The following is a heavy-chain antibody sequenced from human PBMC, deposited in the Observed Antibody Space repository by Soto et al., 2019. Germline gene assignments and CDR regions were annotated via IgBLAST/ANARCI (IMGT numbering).Heavy chain of an antibody. D-gene: IGHD3-16*01. V-gene: IGHV3-74*01. CDR2: LNSDGTTT. Sequence: PGGSLRLSCEASGFTFSSYWMHWVRQVPGKGLVWVSRLNSDGTTTNYADSVKGRFTISRDNAKNTVYLQMSSLRAEDTAVYYCARVIRIYYGMDVWGQGTTVTVSS. J-gene: IGHJ6*02. CDR1: GFTFSSYW. CDR3: ARVIRIYYGMDV.